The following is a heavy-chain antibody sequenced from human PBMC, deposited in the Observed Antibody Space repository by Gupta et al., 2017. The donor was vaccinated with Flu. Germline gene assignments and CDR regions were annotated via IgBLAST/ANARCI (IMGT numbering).Heavy chain of an antibody. CDR3: AKEPHSSGWVYHMDV. CDR2: ISWSSGDI. V-gene: IGHV3-9*01. Sequence: EVQLVESVGGLVQPGRSLRLSCAASGFTFDDYAMHWVRQAPGKGLEWVSVISWSSGDIGYADSVKGRFTISRDNAKNSLYLQMNSLRAEDTALYYCAKEPHSSGWVYHMDVWGKGTTVTVSS. CDR1: GFTFDDYA. D-gene: IGHD6-19*01. J-gene: IGHJ6*03.